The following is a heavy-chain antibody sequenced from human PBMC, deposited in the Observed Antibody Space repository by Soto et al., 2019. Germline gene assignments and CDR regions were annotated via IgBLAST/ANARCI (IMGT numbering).Heavy chain of an antibody. V-gene: IGHV4-34*01. CDR1: GGSISSYY. J-gene: IGHJ6*03. CDR3: ARVGDYDFWSGYYYMDV. Sequence: SETLSLTCTVSGGSISSYYWSWIRQPPGKGLEWIGEINHSGSTNYNPSLKSRVTISVDTSKNQFSLKLSSVTAADTAVYYCARVGDYDFWSGYYYMDVWGKGTTVTVSS. CDR2: INHSGST. D-gene: IGHD3-3*01.